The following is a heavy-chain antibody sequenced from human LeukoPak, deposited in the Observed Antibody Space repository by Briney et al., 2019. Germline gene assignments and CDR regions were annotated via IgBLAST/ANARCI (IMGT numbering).Heavy chain of an antibody. Sequence: GGSLRLSCAASGFTFSSYSMNWVRQAPGKGLEWVSSSGSTIYYADSVKGRFTISRDNAKNSLYLQMNSLRAEDTAVYYCAELGITMIGGVWGKGTTVTISS. J-gene: IGHJ6*04. V-gene: IGHV3-48*04. CDR2: SSGSTI. D-gene: IGHD3-10*02. CDR3: AELGITMIGGV. CDR1: GFTFSSYS.